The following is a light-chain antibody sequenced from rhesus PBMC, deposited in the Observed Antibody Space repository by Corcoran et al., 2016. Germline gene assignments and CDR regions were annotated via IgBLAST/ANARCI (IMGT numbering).Light chain of an antibody. CDR1: QSISSW. V-gene: IGKV1-22*01. Sequence: DIQMTQSPSSLSASVGDTVTITCRASQSISSWLDWYQQKPGKAPKLLIYKASSLQSGVPSRFSGSGSGTDFTLTISSLQPEDFATYYCLQYSSSPYSFGQGTEVEIK. CDR3: LQYSSSPYS. J-gene: IGKJ2*01. CDR2: KAS.